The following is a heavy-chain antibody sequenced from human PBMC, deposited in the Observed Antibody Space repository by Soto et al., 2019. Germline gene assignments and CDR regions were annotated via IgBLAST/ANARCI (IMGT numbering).Heavy chain of an antibody. J-gene: IGHJ4*02. CDR3: ARERLGATGDY. V-gene: IGHV1-18*01. CDR1: GYTFTSYG. CDR2: ISAYNANT. Sequence: ASVKVSCKASGYTFTSYGISWVRQAPGQGLEWMGWISAYNANTNYAQKLQGRVTMTTDTSTSTSYMELRSLRSDDTAVYFCARERLGATGDYRGQGTLVTVSS. D-gene: IGHD1-26*01.